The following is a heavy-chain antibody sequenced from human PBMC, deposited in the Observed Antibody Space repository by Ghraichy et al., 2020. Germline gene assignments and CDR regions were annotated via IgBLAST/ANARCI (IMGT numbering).Heavy chain of an antibody. CDR1: GFTFSSYS. D-gene: IGHD3-10*01. J-gene: IGHJ4*02. Sequence: GGSLRLSCAASGFTFSSYSMNWVRQAPGKGLEWVSYISSSSTIYYADSVKGRFTISRDNAKNSLYLQMNSLRDEDTAVYYCAGGLSVRSFDYWGQGTLVTVSS. CDR3: AGGLSVRSFDY. CDR2: ISSSSTI. V-gene: IGHV3-48*02.